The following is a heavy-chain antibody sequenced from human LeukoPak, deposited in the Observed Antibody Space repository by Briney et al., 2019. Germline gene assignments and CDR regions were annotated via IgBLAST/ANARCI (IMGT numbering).Heavy chain of an antibody. D-gene: IGHD3-9*01. Sequence: SVKVSCKASGGTFSSYAISWVRQAPGQGLEWMGGIIPIFGTANYAQKFQGRATITADKSTSTAYMELSSLRSEDTAVYYCARRRYDILTGYYDYWGQGTLVTVSS. CDR3: ARRRYDILTGYYDY. CDR1: GGTFSSYA. CDR2: IIPIFGTA. V-gene: IGHV1-69*06. J-gene: IGHJ4*02.